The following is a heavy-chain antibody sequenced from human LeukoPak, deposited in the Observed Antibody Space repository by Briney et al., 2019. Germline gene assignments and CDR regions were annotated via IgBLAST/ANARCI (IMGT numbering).Heavy chain of an antibody. CDR3: ARDPAPGAFDI. V-gene: IGHV3-11*01. Sequence: GGSLRLSCAASGFTFSDYYMSWIRQAPGKGLEWASYISSSGSTIYYADSVKGRFTISRDNAKNSLYLQMNSLRAEDTAVYYCARDPAPGAFDIWGQGTMVTVSS. CDR1: GFTFSDYY. J-gene: IGHJ3*02. CDR2: ISSSGSTI.